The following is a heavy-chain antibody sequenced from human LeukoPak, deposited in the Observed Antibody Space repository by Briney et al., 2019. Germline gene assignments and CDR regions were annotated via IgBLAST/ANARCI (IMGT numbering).Heavy chain of an antibody. CDR3: ASEYCSGGNCYFDY. CDR2: IFPGDTDT. V-gene: IGHV5-51*01. Sequence: GESLKISCKGSEYSFATYWIGWVRQMPGQGLEWMGIIFPGDTDTRYSPSFQGQVTISADKSISTAYLQWSSLKASDTAIYYCASEYCSGGNCYFDYWGQGTLVTVSS. J-gene: IGHJ4*02. D-gene: IGHD2-15*01. CDR1: EYSFATYW.